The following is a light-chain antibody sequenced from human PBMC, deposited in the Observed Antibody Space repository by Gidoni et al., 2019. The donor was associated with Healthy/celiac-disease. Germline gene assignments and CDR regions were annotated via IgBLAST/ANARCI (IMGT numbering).Light chain of an antibody. CDR1: HSVNSN. CDR3: QQYNNLPT. V-gene: IGKV3-15*01. Sequence: EIVMTQSPATLSVSPGERATLSCRASHSVNSNLAWYQQKPGQAPRLLTYGGSTRATGIPARFSGSGSGTEFTLTISSLQSEDFAVYYCQQYNNLPTFGQGTKVEIK. J-gene: IGKJ1*01. CDR2: GGS.